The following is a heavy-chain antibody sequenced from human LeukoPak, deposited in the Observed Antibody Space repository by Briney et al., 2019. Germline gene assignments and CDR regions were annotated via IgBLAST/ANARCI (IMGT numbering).Heavy chain of an antibody. D-gene: IGHD2-21*02. J-gene: IGHJ6*02. V-gene: IGHV3-13*01. CDR1: GFTFSTYD. Sequence: GGSLRLSCAASGFTFSTYDMHWVRQVTGKGLEWVSAIGTGDDTYYLGSVKGRFTISRENAKNVLYLQMNSLRTEDTAVYYCARGASTAAKYGMDVWGRGTAVTVSS. CDR2: IGTGDDT. CDR3: ARGASTAAKYGMDV.